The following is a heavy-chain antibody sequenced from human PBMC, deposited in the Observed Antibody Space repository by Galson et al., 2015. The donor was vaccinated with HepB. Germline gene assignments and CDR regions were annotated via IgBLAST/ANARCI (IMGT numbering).Heavy chain of an antibody. D-gene: IGHD2-2*01. CDR1: GYSFTSYW. CDR2: IYPGDSDT. Sequence: QSGAEVKKPGESLKISCKGSGYSFTSYWIGWVRQMPGKGLEWMGIIYPGDSDTRYSPSFQGQVTISADKSISTAYLRWSSLKASDTAMYYCASHTPIVVVPAANLDAFDIWGQGTMVTVSS. CDR3: ASHTPIVVVPAANLDAFDI. V-gene: IGHV5-51*03. J-gene: IGHJ3*02.